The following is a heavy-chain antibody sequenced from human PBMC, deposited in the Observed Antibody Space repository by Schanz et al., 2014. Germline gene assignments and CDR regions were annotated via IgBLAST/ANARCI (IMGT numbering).Heavy chain of an antibody. D-gene: IGHD3-16*01. CDR1: GGTFSSYT. J-gene: IGHJ3*01. CDR2: IIPILGIG. Sequence: QVQLVQSGAEVKKPGSSVKVSCKASGGTFSSYTISWVRQAPGQGPEWMGRIIPILGIGNDAQKFQGRVTITADKSTSTAYMELSSLRSEDTAVYYCTRDRGALINHNDALDLWGQGTMVSVSS. CDR3: TRDRGALINHNDALDL. V-gene: IGHV1-69*08.